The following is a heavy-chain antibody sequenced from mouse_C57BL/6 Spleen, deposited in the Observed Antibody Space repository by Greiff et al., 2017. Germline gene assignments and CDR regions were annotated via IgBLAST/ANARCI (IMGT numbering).Heavy chain of an antibody. V-gene: IGHV1-54*01. Sequence: QVQLQQSGAELVRPGTSVKVSCKASGYAFTNYLIEWVKQRPGQGLEWIGVINPGRGGTNYNEKFKGKATLTADKSSSTAYMQLSSLTSEDSAVYFCARCDGSSYEYFDVWGTGTTVTVSS. D-gene: IGHD1-1*01. CDR1: GYAFTNYL. CDR2: INPGRGGT. J-gene: IGHJ1*03. CDR3: ARCDGSSYEYFDV.